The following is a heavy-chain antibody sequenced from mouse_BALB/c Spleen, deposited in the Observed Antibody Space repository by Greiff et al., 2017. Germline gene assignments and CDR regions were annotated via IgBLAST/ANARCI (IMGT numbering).Heavy chain of an antibody. D-gene: IGHD2-4*01. CDR2: IDPSDSET. CDR1: GYTFTSYW. V-gene: IGHV1-69*02. Sequence: QVQLQQPGAELVKPGAPVKLSCKASGYTFTSYWMNWVKQRPGRGLEWIGRIDPSDSETHYNQKFKDKATLTVDKSSSTAYMQLSSLTSEDSAVYYCARSRPYDYDGVDYWGQGTTLTVSS. CDR3: ARSRPYDYDGVDY. J-gene: IGHJ2*01.